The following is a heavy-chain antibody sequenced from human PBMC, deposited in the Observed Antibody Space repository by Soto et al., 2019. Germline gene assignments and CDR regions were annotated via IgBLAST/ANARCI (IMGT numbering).Heavy chain of an antibody. Sequence: PGGSLRLSCTASGLIFSNYGMNWVRQAAGKRPEWVSSISSGGEYIDYADSVKGRLTISRDNANNILYLQLTSLGVEDTAVYYCATDGAAGAVMGVWGQGTAVTVSS. CDR2: ISSGGEYI. CDR3: ATDGAAGAVMGV. V-gene: IGHV3-21*06. J-gene: IGHJ6*02. CDR1: GLIFSNYG. D-gene: IGHD6-13*01.